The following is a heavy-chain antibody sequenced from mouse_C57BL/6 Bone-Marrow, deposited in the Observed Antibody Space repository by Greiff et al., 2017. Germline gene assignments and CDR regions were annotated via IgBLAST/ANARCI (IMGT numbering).Heavy chain of an antibody. V-gene: IGHV2-6-1*01. CDR3: ARQPLKTYYYGSSYGAMDY. CDR2: IWSDGST. Sequence: VKLMESGPGLVAPSQSLSITCTVSGFSLTSYGVHWVRQPPGKGLEWLVVIWSDGSTTYNSALKSRLSISKDNSKSQVFLKMNSLQTDDTAMYYCARQPLKTYYYGSSYGAMDYWGQGTSVTVSS. J-gene: IGHJ4*01. CDR1: GFSLTSYG. D-gene: IGHD1-1*01.